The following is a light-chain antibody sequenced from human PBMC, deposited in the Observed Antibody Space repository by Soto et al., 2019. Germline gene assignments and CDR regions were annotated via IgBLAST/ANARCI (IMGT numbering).Light chain of an antibody. Sequence: EILMTQSPATLSVSPGERATLSCRASQSVSSNLAWYQQKPGQAPRLLIFGAPDRATGTPDRFSGSGSGTDFTLTISRLEPEDSAVYYCQQFDDSVTFGQGTRLEIK. CDR1: QSVSSN. V-gene: IGKV3-20*01. CDR2: GAP. J-gene: IGKJ5*01. CDR3: QQFDDSVT.